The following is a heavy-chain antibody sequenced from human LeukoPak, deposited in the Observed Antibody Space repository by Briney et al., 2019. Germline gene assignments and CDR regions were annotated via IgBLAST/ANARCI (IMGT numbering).Heavy chain of an antibody. CDR3: ARSYTWGSAFDI. CDR1: GYTFTSYG. Sequence: ASLKVSCKASGYTFTSYGISWVLQAPGHGLEWMGWISAYNGNTNYAQKLQGRVTMTTDTSTSTAYMELRSLRSDDTAVYYCARSYTWGSAFDIWGQGTMVTVSS. J-gene: IGHJ3*02. V-gene: IGHV1-18*01. CDR2: ISAYNGNT. D-gene: IGHD7-27*01.